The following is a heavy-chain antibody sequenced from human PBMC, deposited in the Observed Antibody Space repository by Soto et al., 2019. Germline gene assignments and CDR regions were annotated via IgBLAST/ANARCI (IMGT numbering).Heavy chain of an antibody. Sequence: GGSLRLSCAASGFTLSSYAMSWVRQAPGKGLEWVSVIGGVDESTYYAASVKGRFTISRDNSKNTLYLQMNSLRVEDTAIYYCAKDGTRHSPLSGWVDYWGQGTLVTVSS. CDR3: AKDGTRHSPLSGWVDY. CDR2: IGGVDEST. CDR1: GFTLSSYA. V-gene: IGHV3-23*01. J-gene: IGHJ4*02. D-gene: IGHD6-19*01.